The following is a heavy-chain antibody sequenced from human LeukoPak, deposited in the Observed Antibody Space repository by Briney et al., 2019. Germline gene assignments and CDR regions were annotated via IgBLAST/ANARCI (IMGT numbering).Heavy chain of an antibody. Sequence: PGGSLRLSCAASGFTFSSYETKWVRQAPGKGLEWVSYISSSGSTIYYADSVKGRFTISRDNAKNSLYLQMNSLRAEGTAVYYCARVPRWYVIDYWGQGTLVTVSS. CDR3: ARVPRWYVIDY. V-gene: IGHV3-48*03. CDR1: GFTFSSYE. D-gene: IGHD4-23*01. J-gene: IGHJ4*02. CDR2: ISSSGSTI.